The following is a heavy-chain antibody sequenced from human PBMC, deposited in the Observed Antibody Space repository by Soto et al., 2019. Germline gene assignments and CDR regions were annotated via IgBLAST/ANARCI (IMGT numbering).Heavy chain of an antibody. CDR1: GGSISSTSHY. Sequence: QLQLQESGPGLVRPSETLSLTCTVSGGSISSTSHYWGWVRQPPGKGLEWIGSIYYTGSTYFRPSLRSRVTILVDTSKNQFSLKLNSVTAADTAVYFCARLDGYGGLLDYWGQGTLVTVSS. D-gene: IGHD2-21*01. CDR2: IYYTGST. V-gene: IGHV4-39*01. CDR3: ARLDGYGGLLDY. J-gene: IGHJ4*02.